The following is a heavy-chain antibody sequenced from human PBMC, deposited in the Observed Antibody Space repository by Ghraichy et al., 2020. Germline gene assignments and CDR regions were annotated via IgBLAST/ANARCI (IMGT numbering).Heavy chain of an antibody. CDR3: AKLSGFAAFVA. CDR1: GFIFSSYA. CDR2: ISGNGDIT. Sequence: GGSLRLSCAASGFIFSSYAMSWVRQAPGKGLEWVSTISGNGDITYYADSVAGRFTISRDNSRNTLFLQMNSLRAEDTAFYYCAKLSGFAAFVALGQGTMVTVSS. D-gene: IGHD3-16*01. J-gene: IGHJ3*01. V-gene: IGHV3-23*01.